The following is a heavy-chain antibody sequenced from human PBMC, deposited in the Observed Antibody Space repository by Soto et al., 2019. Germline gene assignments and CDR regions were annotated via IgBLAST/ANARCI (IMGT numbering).Heavy chain of an antibody. Sequence: SVEVSCKASGGTFSSYSISWVLQAPGQGLEWMGGIIPIFGTANYAQKFQGRVTITADESTSTAYMELSSLRSEDTAVYYCARDPTSVWEKIPVYGMDVWGQGTTVTVSS. D-gene: IGHD1-1*01. CDR3: ARDPTSVWEKIPVYGMDV. J-gene: IGHJ6*02. V-gene: IGHV1-69*13. CDR2: IIPIFGTA. CDR1: GGTFSSYS.